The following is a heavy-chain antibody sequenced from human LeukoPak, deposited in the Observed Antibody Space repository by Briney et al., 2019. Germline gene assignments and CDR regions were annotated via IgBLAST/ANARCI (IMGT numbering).Heavy chain of an antibody. D-gene: IGHD4-17*01. CDR1: GGSISRYY. Sequence: SETLSLTCPVSGGSISRYYWSRIRQPAGKGLEWIGRIYTSGSTNYNPSLKSRVTISVDKSKNQFSLKLSSVTAADTAVYYCAREPYGYYFDYWGQGTLVTVSS. CDR2: IYTSGST. CDR3: AREPYGYYFDY. J-gene: IGHJ4*02. V-gene: IGHV4-4*07.